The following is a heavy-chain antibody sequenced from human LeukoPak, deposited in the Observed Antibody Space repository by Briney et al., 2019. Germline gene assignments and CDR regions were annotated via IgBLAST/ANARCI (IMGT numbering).Heavy chain of an antibody. V-gene: IGHV4-34*01. Sequence: PSETLSLTCAVSGGTLSGYYWTWIRQPPGKGLEWIGEINHSGSTNYYPSLGSRVTISVDTSKNQFSLKLNSVTAADTAVYYCARGYIVLVPAAIKDAFDIWGRGTMVTVSS. CDR1: GGTLSGYY. CDR2: INHSGST. J-gene: IGHJ3*02. CDR3: ARGYIVLVPAAIKDAFDI. D-gene: IGHD2-2*02.